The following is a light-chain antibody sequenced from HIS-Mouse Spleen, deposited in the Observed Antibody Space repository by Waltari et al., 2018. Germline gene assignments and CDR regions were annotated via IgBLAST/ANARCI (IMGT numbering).Light chain of an antibody. Sequence: DIQLTQSPSFLSASVGDRATITCRASQGISSYLAWYQLKPGKAPKLLIYAASTLQSGVPSRFSGSGSGTEFTLTISNLQPEDFATYYCQQLNSYPPTFGQGTKVEIK. CDR3: QQLNSYPPT. CDR1: QGISSY. V-gene: IGKV1-9*01. J-gene: IGKJ1*01. CDR2: AAS.